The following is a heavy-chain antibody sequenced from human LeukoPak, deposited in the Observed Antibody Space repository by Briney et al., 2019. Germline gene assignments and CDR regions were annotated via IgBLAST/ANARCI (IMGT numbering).Heavy chain of an antibody. CDR3: ARGGDSSGWYVFDY. D-gene: IGHD6-19*01. J-gene: IGHJ4*02. V-gene: IGHV1-18*01. CDR2: ISAYNGNT. CDR1: GYTFTCYG. Sequence: ASVKVSFKASGYTFTCYGISWVRQAPGQGLEWMGWISAYNGNTNYAQKLQGRVTMTTYTSTSTAYMDLRSLRSDDTAVYYCARGGDSSGWYVFDYWGQGTLVNVSS.